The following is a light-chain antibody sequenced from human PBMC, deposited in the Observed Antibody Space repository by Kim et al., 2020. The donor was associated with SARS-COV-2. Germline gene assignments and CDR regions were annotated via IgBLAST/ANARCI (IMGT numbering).Light chain of an antibody. CDR1: SGHSSYA. CDR3: QTWGTDIHVV. Sequence: QLVLTQSPSASASLGASVKLTCTLSSGHSSYAIAWHQQQPEKGPPYLMKLNSDGSHSKGDGIPDRFSGSSSGAERYLTISSLQSEDEADYYCQTWGTDIHVVFGGGTQLTVL. J-gene: IGLJ2*01. V-gene: IGLV4-69*01. CDR2: LNSDGSH.